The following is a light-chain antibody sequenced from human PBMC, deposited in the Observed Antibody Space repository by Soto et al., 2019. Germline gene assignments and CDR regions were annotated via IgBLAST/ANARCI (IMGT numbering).Light chain of an antibody. CDR3: QQRSDWPRT. V-gene: IGKV3-11*01. CDR2: DAS. J-gene: IGKJ1*01. Sequence: EVVLTQSPATLSLSPGERATLSCRASQSISSYLAWYQQKPGQAPRLLIYDASNRATGIPDSFSGSGSGTDFTLTISSLEPEDFAVYYCQQRSDWPRTFGQGTKVEIK. CDR1: QSISSY.